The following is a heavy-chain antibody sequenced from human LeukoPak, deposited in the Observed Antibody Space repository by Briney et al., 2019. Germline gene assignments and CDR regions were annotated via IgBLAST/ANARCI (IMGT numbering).Heavy chain of an antibody. J-gene: IGHJ4*02. D-gene: IGHD3-10*01. CDR3: AKDGVYGSGSYFGY. Sequence: GGSLRLSCAASGFTFSSYAMHWVRQAPGKGLEWVAVISYDGSNKYYADSVKGRFTISRDNSKNTLYLQMNSLRAEDTAVYYCAKDGVYGSGSYFGYWGQGTLVTVSS. V-gene: IGHV3-30-3*01. CDR2: ISYDGSNK. CDR1: GFTFSSYA.